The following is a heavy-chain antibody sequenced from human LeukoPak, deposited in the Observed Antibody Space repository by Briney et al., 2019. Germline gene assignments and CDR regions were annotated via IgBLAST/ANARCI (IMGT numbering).Heavy chain of an antibody. V-gene: IGHV3-11*04. CDR1: GFTFSDYY. Sequence: VGSLRLSCAASGFTFSDYYMSWIRQAPGKGLEWVSYISNSGSAIYYADSVKGRFTISRDNAKNSLYLQMNSLRAEDTAVYYCARQVSFYYDSSGPFASWGQGTLVIVSS. J-gene: IGHJ4*02. CDR3: ARQVSFYYDSSGPFAS. D-gene: IGHD3-22*01. CDR2: ISNSGSAI.